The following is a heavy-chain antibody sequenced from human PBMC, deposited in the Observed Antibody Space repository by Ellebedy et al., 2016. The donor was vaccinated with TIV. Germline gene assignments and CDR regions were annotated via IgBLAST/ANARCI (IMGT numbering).Heavy chain of an antibody. CDR2: IHPGDSDT. CDR1: GYIFANYW. V-gene: IGHV5-51*01. Sequence: GESLKISCKGSGYIFANYWLGWVRQMPGKGLEWKGIIHPGDSDTSYSPSFEGQVTISADTSISTAYVQWTSLKASDTAMYYCARQEDWDDAFDIWGQGTMVTVSS. CDR3: ARQEDWDDAFDI. J-gene: IGHJ3*02. D-gene: IGHD3-9*01.